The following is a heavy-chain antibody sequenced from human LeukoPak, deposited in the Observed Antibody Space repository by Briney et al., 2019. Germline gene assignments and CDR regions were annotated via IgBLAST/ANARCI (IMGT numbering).Heavy chain of an antibody. CDR3: ARVRGSGCSDY. CDR2: ISWNSGSI. J-gene: IGHJ4*02. V-gene: IGHV3-9*01. CDR1: GFTFDDYA. D-gene: IGHD6-19*01. Sequence: GGSLRLSCAASGFTFDDYAMHWVRQAPGKGLEWVSGISWNSGSIGYADSVKGRFTISRDNAKNSLYLQMNSLRAEDTAVYYCARVRGSGCSDYWGQGTLVTVSS.